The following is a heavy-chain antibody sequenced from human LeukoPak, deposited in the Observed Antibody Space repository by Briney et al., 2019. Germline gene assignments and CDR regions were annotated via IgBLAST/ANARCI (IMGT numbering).Heavy chain of an antibody. Sequence: VASVKVSCKASGYTFTSYGISWVRQAPGQGLEWMGIINPSGDSTSYAQKFQGRVTMTRDTSTSTVYMELSSLTSEDTAVYYCASWGGGKSDWAQGTLVTVSS. CDR3: ASWGGGKSD. CDR2: INPSGDST. CDR1: GYTFTSYG. V-gene: IGHV1-46*01. J-gene: IGHJ4*02. D-gene: IGHD4-23*01.